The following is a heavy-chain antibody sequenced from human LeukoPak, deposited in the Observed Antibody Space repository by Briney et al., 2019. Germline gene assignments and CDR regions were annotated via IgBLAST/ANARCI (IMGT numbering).Heavy chain of an antibody. Sequence: SVKVSCKAFGYTITGYYIHWVRQAPGQELEWMGWINPNNGGTNSAQKFQGRVTMTRDTSIGTAYMELNRLTYDDTAVYYCGRDRHWNQGNFDYWGQGTLVTVSS. CDR1: GYTITGYY. D-gene: IGHD1-1*01. CDR3: GRDRHWNQGNFDY. J-gene: IGHJ4*02. V-gene: IGHV1-2*02. CDR2: INPNNGGT.